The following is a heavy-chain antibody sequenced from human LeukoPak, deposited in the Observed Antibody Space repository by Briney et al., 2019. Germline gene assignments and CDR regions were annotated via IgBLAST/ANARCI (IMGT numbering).Heavy chain of an antibody. CDR2: MNPNSSNT. Sequence: GASVKVSCKASGYTFTSYDINWVRQATGQGLEWMGWMNPNSSNTGYAQKFQGRVTMTRNTSISTAYMELSSLRSEDTAVYYCARGNGASYYDFWSGYYFAPYYYYMDVWGKGTTVTVSS. CDR1: GYTFTSYD. CDR3: ARGNGASYYDFWSGYYFAPYYYYMDV. D-gene: IGHD3-3*01. J-gene: IGHJ6*03. V-gene: IGHV1-8*01.